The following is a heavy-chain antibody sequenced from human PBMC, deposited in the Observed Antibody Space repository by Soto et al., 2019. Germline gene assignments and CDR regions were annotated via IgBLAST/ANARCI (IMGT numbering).Heavy chain of an antibody. Sequence: GGSLRLSCAVSGITVSSYYMSWVRQAAGKGLEWVSVIYAGTITYYADSVKGRFTIYRDNSKNTRNLEMNSLRVEDTGVYYWARIPYDNSGTIFDYWGQGTLVTVCS. CDR2: IYAGTIT. CDR1: GITVSSYY. CDR3: ARIPYDNSGTIFDY. J-gene: IGHJ4*02. D-gene: IGHD3-22*01. V-gene: IGHV3-53*01.